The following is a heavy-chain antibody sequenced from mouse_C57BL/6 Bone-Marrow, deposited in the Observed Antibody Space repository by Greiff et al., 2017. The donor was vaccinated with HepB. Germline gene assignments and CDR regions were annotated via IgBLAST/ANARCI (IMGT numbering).Heavy chain of an antibody. J-gene: IGHJ1*03. CDR3: ARDLYYYGSSRWYFDV. V-gene: IGHV5-4*01. CDR1: GFTFSSYA. CDR2: ISDGGSYT. Sequence: EVQRVESGGGLVKPGGSLKLSCAASGFTFSSYAMSWVRQTPEKRLEWVATISDGGSYTYYPDNVKGRFTISRDNAKNNLYLQMSHLKSEDTAMYYCARDLYYYGSSRWYFDVWGTGTTVTVSS. D-gene: IGHD1-1*01.